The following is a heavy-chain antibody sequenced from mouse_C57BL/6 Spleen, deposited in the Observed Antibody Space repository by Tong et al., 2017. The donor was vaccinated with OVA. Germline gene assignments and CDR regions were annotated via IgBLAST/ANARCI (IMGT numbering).Heavy chain of an antibody. CDR2: ISSGGSYT. D-gene: IGHD2-4*01. V-gene: IGHV5-9-3*01. CDR3: AKNDYDYDDGD. Sequence: EVQLVESGGGLVKPGGSLKLSCAASGFTFSSYAMSWVRQTPEKRLEWVATISSGGSYTYYPDSVKGRFTISRDNAKNTLYLQMSSLRSEDTAMYYCAKNDYDYDDGDWGQGTTLTVSS. CDR1: GFTFSSYA. J-gene: IGHJ2*01.